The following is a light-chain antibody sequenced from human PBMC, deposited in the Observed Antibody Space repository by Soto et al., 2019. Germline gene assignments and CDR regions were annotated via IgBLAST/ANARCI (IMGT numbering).Light chain of an antibody. CDR1: SSDVGGYNY. Sequence: QSVLTQPASVSGSPGQSITISCPGTSSDVGGYNYVSWYQQHPGKAPKLMIYDVSKRPSGVPDRFSGSKSGNTASLTVSGLQAEDEADHYCSSYAGSNNYVFGTGTKVTVL. CDR2: DVS. CDR3: SSYAGSNNYV. V-gene: IGLV2-8*01. J-gene: IGLJ1*01.